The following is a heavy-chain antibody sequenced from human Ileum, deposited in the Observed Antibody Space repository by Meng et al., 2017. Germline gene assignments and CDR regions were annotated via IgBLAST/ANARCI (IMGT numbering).Heavy chain of an antibody. CDR2: INTNSGNP. Sequence: QVQLVQSGSELKKPGASVKVSCKASGYTFTTYAMNWVRQAPGQGLEWMGWINTNSGNPTYAQGLTGQFVFSLDTSVSTAYLQISSLKAEDTAVYYCARRDNQGPGFGVDYWGQGTLVTVSS. CDR1: GYTFTTYA. CDR3: ARRDNQGPGFGVDY. D-gene: IGHD3-10*01. V-gene: IGHV7-4-1*02. J-gene: IGHJ4*02.